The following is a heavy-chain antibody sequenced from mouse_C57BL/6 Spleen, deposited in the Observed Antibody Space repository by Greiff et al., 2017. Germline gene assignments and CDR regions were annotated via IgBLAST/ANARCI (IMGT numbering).Heavy chain of an antibody. Sequence: EVKLVESEGGLVQPGSSMKLSCTASGFTFSDYYMAWVRQVPEKGLEWVANINYDGSSTYYLDSLKSRFIISRDNAKNILYLQMSSLKSEDTATYYCARGTYYYGNYFDYWGQGTTLTVSS. CDR2: INYDGSST. CDR1: GFTFSDYY. D-gene: IGHD1-1*01. CDR3: ARGTYYYGNYFDY. J-gene: IGHJ2*01. V-gene: IGHV5-16*01.